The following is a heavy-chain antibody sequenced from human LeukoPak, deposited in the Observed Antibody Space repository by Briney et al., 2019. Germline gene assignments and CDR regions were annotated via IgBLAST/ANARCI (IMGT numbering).Heavy chain of an antibody. CDR1: GFTFSSYE. V-gene: IGHV3-48*03. J-gene: IGHJ6*04. CDR3: AELGITMIGGV. CDR2: ISSSGSTI. Sequence: PGRSLRLSCAASGFTFSSYEMNWVRQAPGKGLEWVSYISSSGSTIYYADSVKGRFTISRDNAKNSLYLQMISLRAEDTAVYYCAELGITMIGGVWGKGTTVTISS. D-gene: IGHD3-10*02.